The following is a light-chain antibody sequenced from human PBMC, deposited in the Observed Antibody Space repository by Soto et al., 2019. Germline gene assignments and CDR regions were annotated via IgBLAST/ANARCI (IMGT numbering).Light chain of an antibody. V-gene: IGLV1-40*01. Sequence: QSVLTQPPSVSGAPGQRVTISCTGSSSNFGAGYDVHWYQHLPGTAPKLLIYGNSNRPSGVPDRFSGSKSGTSASLAITGLQAQDEADYYRQSYDSSLSGYVFGTGTKLTVL. CDR1: SSNFGAGYD. J-gene: IGLJ1*01. CDR2: GNS. CDR3: QSYDSSLSGYV.